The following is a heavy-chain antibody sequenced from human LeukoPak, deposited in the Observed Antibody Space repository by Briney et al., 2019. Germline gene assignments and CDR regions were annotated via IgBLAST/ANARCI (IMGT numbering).Heavy chain of an antibody. D-gene: IGHD3-10*01. CDR1: GYTLTELS. V-gene: IGHV1-24*01. CDR2: FDPEDGET. Sequence: GASVKASCKVSGYTLTELSMHWVRQAPGKGLEWMGGFDPEDGETIYAQKFQGRVTMTEDTSTDTAYMELSSLRSEDTAVYYCATVPTPLWFGEFFDYWGQGTLVTVSS. CDR3: ATVPTPLWFGEFFDY. J-gene: IGHJ4*02.